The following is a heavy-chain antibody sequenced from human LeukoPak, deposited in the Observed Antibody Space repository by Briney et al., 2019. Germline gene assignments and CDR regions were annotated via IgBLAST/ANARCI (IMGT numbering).Heavy chain of an antibody. CDR1: GFTFSNVW. CDR2: IFYSGST. D-gene: IGHD6-13*01. J-gene: IGHJ4*02. V-gene: IGHV4-59*05. CDR3: AKQQLVRCFDY. Sequence: PGGSLRLSCAASGFTFSNVWMSWVRQAPGKGLEWIGSIFYSGSTYYNPSLKSRVTISVDTSKTQFSLKLSSVTAADTAVYYCAKQQLVRCFDYWGQGTLVTVSS.